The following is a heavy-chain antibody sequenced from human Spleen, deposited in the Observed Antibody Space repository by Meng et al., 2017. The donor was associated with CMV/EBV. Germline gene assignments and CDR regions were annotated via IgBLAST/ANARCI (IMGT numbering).Heavy chain of an antibody. Sequence: VLLVQSGARVKRPGASVKVYCKASGYTFTGYYMHWVRQAPGQGLEWMGWINPNSGGTNYAQKFQGRVTMTRDTSISTAYMELSRLRSDDTAVYYCARSPGVAAAGTGFDPWGQGTLVTVSS. CDR2: INPNSGGT. CDR3: ARSPGVAAAGTGFDP. J-gene: IGHJ5*02. CDR1: GYTFTGYY. V-gene: IGHV1-2*02. D-gene: IGHD6-13*01.